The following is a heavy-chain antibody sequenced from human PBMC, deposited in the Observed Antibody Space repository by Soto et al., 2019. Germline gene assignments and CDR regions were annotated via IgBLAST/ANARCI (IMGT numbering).Heavy chain of an antibody. Sequence: PGGSLRLSCAASGLSFSTYTMNWVRQAPGKGLEWVSSISSGSVSILYADSVKGRFTVSRDNAKNSLYLQMNSLRAEDTAVYYCARKRVTGTAPFDSWGQGPLVTVSS. V-gene: IGHV3-21*01. J-gene: IGHJ4*02. CDR1: GLSFSTYT. CDR2: ISSGSVSI. CDR3: ARKRVTGTAPFDS. D-gene: IGHD1-7*01.